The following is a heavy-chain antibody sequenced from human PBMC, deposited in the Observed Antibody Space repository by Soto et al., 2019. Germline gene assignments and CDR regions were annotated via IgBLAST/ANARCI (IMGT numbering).Heavy chain of an antibody. Sequence: EVQVLESGGGLVQPGGSLRLSCAASGFTFSSYAMRWVSQAPGKGLEWVSTISGSGGSTYYADSVKGRFTISRDNSKNPLYLQMNSLRAEDTAVYYCAKGGDYGAYWGQGTLVTVSS. CDR3: AKGGDYGAY. CDR2: ISGSGGST. V-gene: IGHV3-23*01. J-gene: IGHJ4*02. D-gene: IGHD3-16*01. CDR1: GFTFSSYA.